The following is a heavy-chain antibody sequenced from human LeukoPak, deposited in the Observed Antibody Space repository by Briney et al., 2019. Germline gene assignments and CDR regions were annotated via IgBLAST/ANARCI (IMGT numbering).Heavy chain of an antibody. CDR3: ARLSGWFDY. V-gene: IGHV3-53*01. CDR1: GFTFSSFT. D-gene: IGHD6-19*01. J-gene: IGHJ4*02. CDR2: IYSGGTT. Sequence: GGSLRLSCAASGFTFSSFTMNWARQAPGKGLEWVSLIYSGGTTYYAESVKGRFTISRDISKNTLYLQMNSLRAEDTAVYYCARLSGWFDYWGQGTLVTVSS.